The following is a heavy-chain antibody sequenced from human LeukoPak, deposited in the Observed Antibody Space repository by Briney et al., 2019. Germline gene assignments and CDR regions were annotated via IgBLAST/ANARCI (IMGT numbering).Heavy chain of an antibody. Sequence: GGSLRLSCAASGFTFSSNAMSWVRQAPGKGLEWVAVIWYDGSNKYYADSVKGRFTISRDNSKNTLYLQMNSLRAEDTAVYYCARGRRGYSYGYDDYWGQGTLVTVSS. CDR1: GFTFSSNA. V-gene: IGHV3-33*08. D-gene: IGHD5-18*01. J-gene: IGHJ4*02. CDR2: IWYDGSNK. CDR3: ARGRRGYSYGYDDY.